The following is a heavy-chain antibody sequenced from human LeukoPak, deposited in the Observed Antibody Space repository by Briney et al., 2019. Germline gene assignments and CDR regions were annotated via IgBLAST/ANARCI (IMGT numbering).Heavy chain of an antibody. CDR1: GYSFTKYW. V-gene: IGHV5-51*01. J-gene: IGHJ5*02. D-gene: IGHD6-19*01. CDR2: IYPGDSQT. Sequence: ESLKISCKGSGYSFTKYWIGWVRQTPGKGLEWMGIIYPGDSQTKYSPSFQGEVTISADRSISTAYLQWSSLKASDTAIYYCARKAAVAGQNWFDPWGQGTLVTVSS. CDR3: ARKAAVAGQNWFDP.